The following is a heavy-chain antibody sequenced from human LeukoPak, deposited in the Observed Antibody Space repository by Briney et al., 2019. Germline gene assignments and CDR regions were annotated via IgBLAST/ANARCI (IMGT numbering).Heavy chain of an antibody. J-gene: IGHJ4*02. CDR1: GFTFSNYN. Sequence: GGSLRLSCTASGFTFSNYNMNWVRQAPGKGLERVSSISSSSLYIYYTDSVKGRFTIFRDNAKDSVYLQMNSLRAEDTAVYYCTRDITNGASPGDYWGQGTLVTVSS. D-gene: IGHD4-17*01. CDR2: ISSSSLYI. CDR3: TRDITNGASPGDY. V-gene: IGHV3-21*01.